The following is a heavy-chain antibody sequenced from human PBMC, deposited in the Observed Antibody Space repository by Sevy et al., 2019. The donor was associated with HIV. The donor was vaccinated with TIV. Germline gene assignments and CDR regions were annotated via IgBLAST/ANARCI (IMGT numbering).Heavy chain of an antibody. CDR3: ARDSAGTTVSPGGAFDI. CDR2: IYYSGST. V-gene: IGHV4-59*01. D-gene: IGHD4-17*01. CDR1: GGSISSYY. J-gene: IGHJ3*02. Sequence: SETLSLTCTVSGGSISSYYWSWIRQPPGKGLEWIGYIYYSGSTNYNPSLKSRVTISVDTSENHFSLKLSSVTAADTAVYYCARDSAGTTVSPGGAFDIWGQGTMVTVSS.